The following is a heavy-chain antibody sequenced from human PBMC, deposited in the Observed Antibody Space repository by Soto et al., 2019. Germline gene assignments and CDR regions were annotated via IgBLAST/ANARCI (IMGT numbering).Heavy chain of an antibody. V-gene: IGHV3-23*01. Sequence: GGSLRLSCAGSGFTLSTYGMTWVRRAPGKGLEWVSAITGTGGNTYYVDSVKGRFTSSRDNSKNMLHLQMNSVRVEDTAVYYCARIRGYWYGLDVWGQGTTVTVSS. CDR1: GFTLSTYG. J-gene: IGHJ6*02. CDR2: ITGTGGNT. CDR3: ARIRGYWYGLDV.